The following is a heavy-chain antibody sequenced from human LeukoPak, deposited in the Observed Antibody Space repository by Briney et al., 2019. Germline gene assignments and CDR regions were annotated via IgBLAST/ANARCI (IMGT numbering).Heavy chain of an antibody. CDR3: ARRRSTSWYDY. V-gene: IGHV4-59*08. D-gene: IGHD6-13*01. J-gene: IGHJ4*02. Sequence: PSETLSLTCSVSGASFSTNYWSWIRQPPGRGLEWIGYVFDSGSTNYNPSLKSRVTISVDTSTKQFSLRLSSVTAADTAVYYCARRRSTSWYDYWGQGTLVTVSS. CDR1: GASFSTNY. CDR2: VFDSGST.